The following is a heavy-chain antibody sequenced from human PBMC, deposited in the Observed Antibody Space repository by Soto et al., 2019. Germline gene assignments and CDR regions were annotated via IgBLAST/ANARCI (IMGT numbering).Heavy chain of an antibody. D-gene: IGHD3-9*01. CDR1: GVNISAYS. CDR2: ITSSSTTI. J-gene: IGHJ6*03. V-gene: IGHV3-21*01. Sequence: WAASGVNISAYSMNWMRQATGKGLEWVSSITSSSTTIYYADSVKGRFTISRDNAKNSLYLQMNSLRADDTAVYYCARDFEGLVGKCQYYHYTDVWRKGTTVTVSS. CDR3: ARDFEGLVGKCQYYHYTDV.